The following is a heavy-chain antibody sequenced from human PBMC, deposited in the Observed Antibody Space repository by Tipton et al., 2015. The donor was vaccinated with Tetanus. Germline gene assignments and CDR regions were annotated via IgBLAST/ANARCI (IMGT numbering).Heavy chain of an antibody. Sequence: TCTVSGGSITSSTYYWGWIRQPPGKGLEWIGTFYSGGSIFYNPSFKSRATISVDTPKNQISLRLTSVASADTAVYYCARHSSWFDPWGQGTLVTVSS. D-gene: IGHD2/OR15-2a*01. CDR1: GGSITSSTYY. CDR3: ARHSSWFDP. V-gene: IGHV4-39*01. J-gene: IGHJ5*02. CDR2: FYSGGSI.